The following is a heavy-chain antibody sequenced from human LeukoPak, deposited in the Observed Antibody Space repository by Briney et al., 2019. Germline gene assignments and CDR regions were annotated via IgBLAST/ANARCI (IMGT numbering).Heavy chain of an antibody. D-gene: IGHD4-17*01. J-gene: IGHJ4*02. CDR2: MKGDGSEI. CDR1: GFTFSTYW. V-gene: IGHV3-7*01. Sequence: HPGGSLRLSCAASGFTFSTYWMTWVRQAPGKGLEWVANMKGDGSEIYYVDSVKGRFTISRDNAKNLLYLQMNSLRAEDTAVYYCARMDGDYPFDYWGQGTLVTVSS. CDR3: ARMDGDYPFDY.